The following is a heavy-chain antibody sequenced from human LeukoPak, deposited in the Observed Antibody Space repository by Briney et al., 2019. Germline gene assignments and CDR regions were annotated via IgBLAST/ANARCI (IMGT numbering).Heavy chain of an antibody. D-gene: IGHD3-10*01. CDR1: GGSISSGNW. CDR3: ASQYYYGSGSYVDY. CDR2: IYHSGST. Sequence: SETLSLTCAVSGGSISSGNWWSWVRQPPGKGLEWIGEIYHSGSTNYNPSLKSRVTISVDTSKNQFSLKLSSVTAADTAVYYCASQYYYGSGSYVDYWGQGTLVTVSS. J-gene: IGHJ4*02. V-gene: IGHV4-4*02.